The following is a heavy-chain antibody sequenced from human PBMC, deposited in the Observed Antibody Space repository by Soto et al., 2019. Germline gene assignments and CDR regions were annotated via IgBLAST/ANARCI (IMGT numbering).Heavy chain of an antibody. CDR1: GGSISSYY. CDR2: IYYSGST. CDR3: ARDHGLYYYDSSGYGDAFDI. Sequence: QVQLQESGPGLVKPSETLSLTCTVSGGSISSYYWSWIRQPPGKGLEWIGYIYYSGSTNYNPSLKSRVTISLDTSKNQFSLKLSSVTAADTAVYYCARDHGLYYYDSSGYGDAFDIWGQGTMVTVSS. J-gene: IGHJ3*02. D-gene: IGHD3-22*01. V-gene: IGHV4-59*01.